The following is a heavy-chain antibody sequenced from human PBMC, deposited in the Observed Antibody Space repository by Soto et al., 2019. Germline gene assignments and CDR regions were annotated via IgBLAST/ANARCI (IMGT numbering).Heavy chain of an antibody. D-gene: IGHD3-3*01. J-gene: IGHJ4*02. CDR1: GYTFTSYA. CDR3: ARDFWSGYYGGLDY. CDR2: ISASNGNT. V-gene: IGHV1-3*01. Sequence: ASVKVSCKASGYTFTSYAMHWLRQAPGQRLEWMGWISASNGNTKYSQKFQGRVSITRDTSATTAYMELSSLTSEDTAVYYCARDFWSGYYGGLDYWGQGTLVTVSS.